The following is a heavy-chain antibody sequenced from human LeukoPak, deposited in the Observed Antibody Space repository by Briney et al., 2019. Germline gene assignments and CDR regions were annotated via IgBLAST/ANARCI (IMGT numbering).Heavy chain of an antibody. D-gene: IGHD6-13*01. J-gene: IGHJ4*02. CDR2: IYSDGSST. Sequence: PGGSLRLSCEASGFTFSSYWMHWVRHAPGKGVVWVSRIYSDGSSTSYADSVKGRFTISRDNARNTVYLQMNSLRARDTAVYNCARDPSRWNGYCDLWGQGTLVRVFS. CDR1: GFTFSSYW. V-gene: IGHV3-74*01. CDR3: ARDPSRWNGYCDL.